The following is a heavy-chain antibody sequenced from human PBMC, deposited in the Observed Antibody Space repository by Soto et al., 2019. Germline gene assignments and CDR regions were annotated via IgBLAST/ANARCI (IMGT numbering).Heavy chain of an antibody. D-gene: IGHD3-10*01. CDR2: IYHSGST. J-gene: IGHJ4*02. CDR1: GGSISSGGYS. CDR3: ARGRYYYGSGSYYNH. V-gene: IGHV4-30-2*01. Sequence: QLQLQESGSGLVKPSQTLSLTCAVSGGSISSGGYSWSWIRQPPGKGLEWIGYIYHSGSTYYNPSLKSRVTISVGGAKNQFSLKLSSVTAADTGGDYCARGRYYYGSGSYYNHRGQGTPVTVSS.